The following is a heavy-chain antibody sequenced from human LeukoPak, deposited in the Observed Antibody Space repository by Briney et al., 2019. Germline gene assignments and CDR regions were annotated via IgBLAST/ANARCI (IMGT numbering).Heavy chain of an antibody. D-gene: IGHD3-3*01. Sequence: PSETLSLTCTVSGGSISSSSYYWDWIRQPPGKGLEWIGSIYYSGSTYYNASLKSRVTISVDTSKNQFSLKLSSVTAADTAVYYCAREGDDNEINYDFWSGYYRFYFDYWGQGTLVTVSS. V-gene: IGHV4-39*07. CDR2: IYYSGST. J-gene: IGHJ4*02. CDR3: AREGDDNEINYDFWSGYYRFYFDY. CDR1: GGSISSSSYY.